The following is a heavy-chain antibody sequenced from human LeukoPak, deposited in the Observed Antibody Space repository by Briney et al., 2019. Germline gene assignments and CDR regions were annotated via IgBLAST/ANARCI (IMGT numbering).Heavy chain of an antibody. CDR3: ARLVVPAAMGHGLDY. Sequence: PSETLSLTCIVSGGSISSTSYYWGRIRQPPGKGLEWIGTIYYSGTTYYNPSLKSRVTISVDTSKNQFSLKLSSVTAADTAVYYCARLVVPAAMGHGLDYWGQGTMVTVSS. CDR2: IYYSGTT. V-gene: IGHV4-39*01. D-gene: IGHD2-2*01. J-gene: IGHJ4*02. CDR1: GGSISSTSYY.